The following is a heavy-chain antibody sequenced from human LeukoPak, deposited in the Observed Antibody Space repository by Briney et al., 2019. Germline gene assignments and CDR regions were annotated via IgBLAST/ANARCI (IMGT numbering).Heavy chain of an antibody. D-gene: IGHD4-23*01. CDR1: GFTFSDYY. Sequence: GGSLRLSCAASGFTFSDYYMSWIRQAPGKGLEWVSYISSSGSTIHYADSVKGRFTISRDNAKNSLYLQMNSLRAEDTAVYYCARDYGGNWHLLVGDYYYGMDVWGQGTTVTVSS. V-gene: IGHV3-11*01. CDR2: ISSSGSTI. CDR3: ARDYGGNWHLLVGDYYYGMDV. J-gene: IGHJ6*02.